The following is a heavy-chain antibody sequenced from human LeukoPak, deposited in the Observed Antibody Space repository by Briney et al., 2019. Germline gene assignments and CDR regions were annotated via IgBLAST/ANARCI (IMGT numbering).Heavy chain of an antibody. CDR1: GGTFSSYA. V-gene: IGHV1-69*05. J-gene: IGHJ4*02. D-gene: IGHD3-10*01. Sequence: SVKVSCKASGGTFSSYAISWVRQAPGQGLEWMGRITPIFGTANYAQKFQGRVTITTDESTSTAYMELSSLRSEDTAVYYCASVLWFGELLSPYLDYWGQGTLVTVSS. CDR3: ASVLWFGELLSPYLDY. CDR2: ITPIFGTA.